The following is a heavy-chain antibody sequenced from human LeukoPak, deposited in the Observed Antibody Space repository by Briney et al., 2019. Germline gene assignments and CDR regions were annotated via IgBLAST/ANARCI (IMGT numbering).Heavy chain of an antibody. Sequence: SQTLSLTCTVSGGSIGSGGYYWSWIRQPPGKGLEWIGYIYHSGSTYYNPSLKSRVTISVDRSKDQFSLKLSSVTAADTAVYYCARVPKGIAAAGLGVGDAFDIWGQGTMVTVSS. CDR2: IYHSGST. CDR3: ARVPKGIAAAGLGVGDAFDI. J-gene: IGHJ3*02. CDR1: GGSIGSGGYY. D-gene: IGHD6-13*01. V-gene: IGHV4-30-2*01.